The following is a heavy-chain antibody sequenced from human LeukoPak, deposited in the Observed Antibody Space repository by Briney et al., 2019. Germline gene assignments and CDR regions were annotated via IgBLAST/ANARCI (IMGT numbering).Heavy chain of an antibody. CDR3: ARGHYDILTGYYEYAFDI. J-gene: IGHJ3*02. V-gene: IGHV4-59*01. CDR2: IYYSGST. Sequence: PSETLSLTCSVPGGSISSYYWSWIRQPPGKGLEWIGYIYYSGSTNYNPSLKSRVTISVDTSKNQFSLKLSSVTAADTALYYCARGHYDILTGYYEYAFDIWGQGTMVTVSS. D-gene: IGHD3-9*01. CDR1: GGSISSYY.